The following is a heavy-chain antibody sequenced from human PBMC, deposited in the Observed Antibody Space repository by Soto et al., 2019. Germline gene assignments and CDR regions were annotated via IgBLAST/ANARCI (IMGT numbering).Heavy chain of an antibody. CDR3: ASGYGYDFDL. Sequence: QVQLQESGPGLVKPSETLSLTCTVSGGSISSYYWSWIRQPPGKGLEWIGYIYYSGSTNYNPSLKSIVTMSVDTSKNQSSLELSSVTAADKGGYYSASGYGYDFDLWGQGTMGTVSS. CDR2: IYYSGST. J-gene: IGHJ3*01. D-gene: IGHD4-17*01. CDR1: GGSISSYY. V-gene: IGHV4-59*01.